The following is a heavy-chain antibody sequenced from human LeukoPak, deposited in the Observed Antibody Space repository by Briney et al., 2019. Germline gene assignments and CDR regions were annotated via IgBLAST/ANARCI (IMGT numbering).Heavy chain of an antibody. D-gene: IGHD6-13*01. J-gene: IGHJ4*02. CDR1: GGSISSGSYY. CDR2: IFYTEST. Sequence: SETLSLTCTVSGGSISSGSYYWGWIRQPPGKGLEWIGTIFYTESTYYNPSLKSRITISIDTSKNQFSLKLSSVTAADTAVYYCARDVVAAAGTWDYWGQGTLVTVSS. V-gene: IGHV4-39*07. CDR3: ARDVVAAAGTWDY.